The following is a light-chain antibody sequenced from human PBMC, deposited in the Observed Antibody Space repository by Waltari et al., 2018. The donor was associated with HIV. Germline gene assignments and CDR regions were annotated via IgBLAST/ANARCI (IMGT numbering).Light chain of an antibody. Sequence: QSALTQPPSASGSPGQSVAISCTGTSSDIGAYNFVSWYQQQPGSAPKLIIFEVTKRPQGVPDRLSGSKSGDTASLAVSGLLPEDDADYYCSSYAGSNRFVVFGGGTRLTVL. J-gene: IGLJ2*01. CDR2: EVT. CDR1: SSDIGAYNF. CDR3: SSYAGSNRFVV. V-gene: IGLV2-8*01.